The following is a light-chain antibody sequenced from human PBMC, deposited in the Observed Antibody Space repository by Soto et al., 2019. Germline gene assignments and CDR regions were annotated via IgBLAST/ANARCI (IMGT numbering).Light chain of an antibody. J-gene: IGKJ5*01. CDR1: QDINNY. CDR2: AAS. V-gene: IGKV1-27*01. CDR3: QQYYSYPRIT. Sequence: DIEMTQSPSSLSSSVGDIFTITGRSSQDINNYLAWYQKKAGKVPKLLLSAASTLQSGVPSRFSGSGSGTDFTLTISCLQSEDFATYYCQQYYSYPRITFGQGTRLEI.